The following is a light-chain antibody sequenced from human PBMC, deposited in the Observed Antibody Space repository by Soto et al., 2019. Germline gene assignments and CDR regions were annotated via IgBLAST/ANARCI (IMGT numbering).Light chain of an antibody. CDR3: QQYNNWPRT. CDR1: HSVSSK. V-gene: IGKV3-15*01. Sequence: EIVMTQSPATLSVSXGERATLSCRASHSVSSKIALYHQNPGXAPRPCLDRASTRAHGSPARFSGSGSATEFTRTISSLQSEDFAVYYCQQYNNWPRTFGQGTKVDIK. J-gene: IGKJ1*01. CDR2: RAS.